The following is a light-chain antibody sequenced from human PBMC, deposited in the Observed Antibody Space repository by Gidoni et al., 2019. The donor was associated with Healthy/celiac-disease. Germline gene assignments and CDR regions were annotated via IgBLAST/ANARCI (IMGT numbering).Light chain of an antibody. CDR1: TGAVTSGYY. CDR3: LLYYGGAYVV. J-gene: IGLJ2*01. Sequence: QTVVTQEPSLTVSPGGTVTLTCASSTGAVTSGYYPNWFQQKPGQAPRALIYSTSNKHPWTPARFSGSLLGGKAALTLSGVQPEDEAEYYCLLYYGGAYVVFGGGTKLTVL. CDR2: STS. V-gene: IGLV7-43*01.